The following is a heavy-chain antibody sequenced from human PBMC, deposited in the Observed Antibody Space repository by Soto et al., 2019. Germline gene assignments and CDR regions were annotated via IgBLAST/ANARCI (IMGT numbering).Heavy chain of an antibody. Sequence: GESLKISCKVSGYSFTSYWIGWVRQMPGKGLEWMGIIYPGDSDTRYSPSFQGQVTISADKSISTAYLQWSSLKASDTAMYYCARIRAENYYYYGMDVWGQGTTVTVS. CDR2: IYPGDSDT. D-gene: IGHD3-3*02. CDR1: GYSFTSYW. CDR3: ARIRAENYYYYGMDV. J-gene: IGHJ6*02. V-gene: IGHV5-51*01.